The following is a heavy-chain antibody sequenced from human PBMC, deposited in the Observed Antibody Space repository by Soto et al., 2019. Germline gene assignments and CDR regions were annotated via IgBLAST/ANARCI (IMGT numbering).Heavy chain of an antibody. CDR2: INSDGSST. D-gene: IGHD3-10*01. V-gene: IGHV3-74*01. Sequence: VPMVESGGGLVQPGGSLRLSCAASGFTCSSYWMHWVRQAPGKRLVWVSRINSDGSSTSYADSVTGRFTISRDNAKNTLYLQMNSLRAEDTDVYYFAIVRGWCGEVPFDYRGQGTLVTGSS. CDR1: GFTCSSYW. CDR3: AIVRGWCGEVPFDY. J-gene: IGHJ4*02.